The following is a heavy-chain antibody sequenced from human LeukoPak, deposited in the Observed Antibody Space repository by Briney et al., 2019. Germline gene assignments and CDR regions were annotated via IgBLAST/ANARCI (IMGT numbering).Heavy chain of an antibody. D-gene: IGHD3-3*01. Sequence: SETLSLTCTVSGGSISSHYWSWIRQPPGKGLEWIGYIYYSGSTNYNPSLKSRVTISVDTSKNQFSLKLSSVTAADTAVDYCARVAVLRFLEWLSHPYYYYMDVWGKGTTVTVSS. V-gene: IGHV4-59*11. CDR2: IYYSGST. CDR3: ARVAVLRFLEWLSHPYYYYMDV. CDR1: GGSISSHY. J-gene: IGHJ6*03.